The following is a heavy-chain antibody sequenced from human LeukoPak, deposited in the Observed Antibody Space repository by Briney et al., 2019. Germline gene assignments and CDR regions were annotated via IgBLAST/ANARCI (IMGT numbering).Heavy chain of an antibody. Sequence: GGSLRLSCAASGFTFSSYSMNWVRQAPGKGLEWVSSISSSSSYIYYADSVKGRFTISRDNAKDSLYLQMNSLRAEDTAVYYCARDRGERYCSSTSCDFDILTGHYLFDYWGQGTLVTVSS. J-gene: IGHJ4*02. V-gene: IGHV3-21*01. CDR2: ISSSSSYI. D-gene: IGHD2-2*01. CDR1: GFTFSSYS. CDR3: ARDRGERYCSSTSCDFDILTGHYLFDY.